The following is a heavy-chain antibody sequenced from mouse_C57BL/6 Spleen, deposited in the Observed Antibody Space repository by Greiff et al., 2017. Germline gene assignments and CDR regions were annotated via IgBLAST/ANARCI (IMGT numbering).Heavy chain of an antibody. CDR3: ARGDGYYGGFAY. Sequence: QVQLKESGAELVRPGTSVKVSCKASGYAFTNYLIEWVKQRPGQGLEWIGVINPGSGGTNYNEKFKGKATLTADKSSSTAYMQLSSLTSEDSAVYFCARGDGYYGGFAYWGQGTLVTVSA. CDR1: GYAFTNYL. J-gene: IGHJ3*01. CDR2: INPGSGGT. D-gene: IGHD2-3*01. V-gene: IGHV1-54*01.